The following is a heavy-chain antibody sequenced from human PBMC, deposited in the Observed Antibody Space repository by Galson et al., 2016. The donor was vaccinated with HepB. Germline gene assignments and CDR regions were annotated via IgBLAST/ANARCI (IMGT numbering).Heavy chain of an antibody. Sequence: SETLSLTCAIFGGSFRDYYWSWIRQPPGKGLEWIGGINHSGSTNYNPSLQSRVTISLDTSRNLFSLNLSSVTAADTAVYSCARGTRYNWNYVDLWGPGSLVTVSS. CDR1: GGSFRDYY. V-gene: IGHV4-34*01. CDR2: INHSGST. D-gene: IGHD1-7*01. CDR3: ARGTRYNWNYVDL. J-gene: IGHJ5*02.